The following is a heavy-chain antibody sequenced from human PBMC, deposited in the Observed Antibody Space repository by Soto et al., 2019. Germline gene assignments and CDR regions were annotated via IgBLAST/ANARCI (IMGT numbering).Heavy chain of an antibody. J-gene: IGHJ4*02. Sequence: EVQLLESGGGLVQPGGSLRLSCAASGFTFSSYAMSWVRQAPGKGLEWVSAISGSGGSTYYAESVNGRFTISRDNSKNTLYLQMNRLRAEDTAVYYCAKGGQWLPGIDYWGQGTLVTVSS. V-gene: IGHV3-23*01. CDR3: AKGGQWLPGIDY. CDR1: GFTFSSYA. CDR2: ISGSGGST. D-gene: IGHD6-19*01.